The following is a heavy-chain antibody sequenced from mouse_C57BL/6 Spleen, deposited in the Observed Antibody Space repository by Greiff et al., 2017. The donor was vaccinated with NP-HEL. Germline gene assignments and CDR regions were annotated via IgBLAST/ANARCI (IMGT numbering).Heavy chain of an antibody. CDR3: ARGSSSYYAMDY. D-gene: IGHD1-1*01. V-gene: IGHV1-52*01. CDR2: IDPSDSET. J-gene: IGHJ4*01. CDR1: GYTFTSYW. Sequence: VQLQQPGAELVRPGSSVKLSCKASGYTFTSYWMHWVKQRPIQGLEWIGNIDPSDSETHYNQKFKDKATLTVDKSSSTAYMQLSSLTSEDSAVYYCARGSSSYYAMDYWGQGTSVTVSS.